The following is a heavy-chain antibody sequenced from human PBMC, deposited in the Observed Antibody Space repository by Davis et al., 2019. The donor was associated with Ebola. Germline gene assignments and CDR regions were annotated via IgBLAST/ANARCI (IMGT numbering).Heavy chain of an antibody. Sequence: GESLKISCAASGFTFSSYAMSWVRQAPGKGLEWVSAISGSDGSTYYADSVKGRFTISRDNSKNTLYLQMNSLRAEDTAVYYCAKIVGATYGYFDYWGQGTLVTVSS. D-gene: IGHD1-26*01. CDR1: GFTFSSYA. V-gene: IGHV3-23*01. CDR2: ISGSDGST. J-gene: IGHJ4*02. CDR3: AKIVGATYGYFDY.